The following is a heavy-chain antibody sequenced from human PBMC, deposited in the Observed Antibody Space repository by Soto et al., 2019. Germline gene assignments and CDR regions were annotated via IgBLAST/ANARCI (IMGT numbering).Heavy chain of an antibody. V-gene: IGHV3-23*01. CDR1: GFTVSNYA. CDR3: AKARPSGGYYYVEAFDV. D-gene: IGHD3-22*01. J-gene: IGHJ3*01. Sequence: GGSLRLSCSASGFTVSNYAMSWVRQSPGKGLEWVSGVSSTGTSPYYAGSVQCRFTISRDNSKNMFYLQMKSLRAEDTAIYYCAKARPSGGYYYVEAFDVWGQGTMVTVSS. CDR2: VSSTGTSP.